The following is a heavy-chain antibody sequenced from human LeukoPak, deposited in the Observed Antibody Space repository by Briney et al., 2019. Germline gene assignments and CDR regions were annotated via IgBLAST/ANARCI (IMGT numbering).Heavy chain of an antibody. CDR2: TYYRSKWYN. D-gene: IGHD3-16*02. CDR3: ARDYEGSDRPGGFDP. Sequence: SQTLSLTCAISGDSVSSNSAAWNWRRQSPSRGLEWLGRTYYRSKWYNDYSVSVKSRITINPAISKNTFSLQLNFVTPEETAVYSCARDYEGSDRPGGFDPWGQGTLVTVSS. J-gene: IGHJ5*02. V-gene: IGHV6-1*01. CDR1: GDSVSSNSAA.